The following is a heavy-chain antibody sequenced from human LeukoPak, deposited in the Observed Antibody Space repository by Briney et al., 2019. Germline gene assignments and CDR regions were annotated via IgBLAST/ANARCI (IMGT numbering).Heavy chain of an antibody. CDR3: AKRVAALGRTYYFDY. D-gene: IGHD6-13*01. V-gene: IGHV3-23*01. Sequence: GGSLRLSCAASGFTFSSNALSWVRQAPGKGLEWVSVIGTSVSDTYYADSVKGRFTISRDNSKNTVYLQLNSLRAEDTAVYYCAKRVAALGRTYYFDYWGQGTLVIVSS. J-gene: IGHJ4*02. CDR2: IGTSVSDT. CDR1: GFTFSSNA.